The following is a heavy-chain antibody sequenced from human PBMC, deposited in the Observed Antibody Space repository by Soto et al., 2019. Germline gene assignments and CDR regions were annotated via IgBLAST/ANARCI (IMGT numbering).Heavy chain of an antibody. CDR1: GFTFSGYY. V-gene: IGHV3-72*01. Sequence: EVQLVESGGGLVQPGGSLRLSCAASGFTFSGYYMDWVRQAPGKGLEWIGRSRNKDNSYYTEYAASVKGRFIISRAESRNSLYLQMNSRKTDDTAVYYCARYIGSYRRGLDYWGQGTLVTVSS. D-gene: IGHD1-26*01. CDR3: ARYIGSYRRGLDY. J-gene: IGHJ4*02. CDR2: SRNKDNSYYT.